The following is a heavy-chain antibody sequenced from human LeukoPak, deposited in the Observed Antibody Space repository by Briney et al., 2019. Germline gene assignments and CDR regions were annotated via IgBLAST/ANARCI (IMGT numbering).Heavy chain of an antibody. CDR3: ARVRGGYYIDY. Sequence: GGSLRLSCAASGFTFSSYWMHWVRQAPGKGLVWVSRIDSDGSSTSYADSVKGRFTISRDNAKNTLYLQMNSLRAEDTAVYYCARVRGGYYIDYWGQGTLVTVSS. V-gene: IGHV3-74*01. D-gene: IGHD3-3*01. CDR2: IDSDGSST. J-gene: IGHJ4*02. CDR1: GFTFSSYW.